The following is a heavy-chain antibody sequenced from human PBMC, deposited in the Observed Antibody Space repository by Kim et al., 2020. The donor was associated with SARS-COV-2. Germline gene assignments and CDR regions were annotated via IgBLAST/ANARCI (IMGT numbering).Heavy chain of an antibody. V-gene: IGHV3-33*01. D-gene: IGHD3-10*01. Sequence: GGSLRLSCAASGFTFSSYGMHWVRQAPGKGLAWVAVIWYDGSNKYYADSVKGRFTISRDNSKNTLYLQMNSLRAEDTAVYYCARDGPVTGSGSFNSPQDVWGQGTTVTVSS. CDR1: GFTFSSYG. CDR3: ARDGPVTGSGSFNSPQDV. CDR2: IWYDGSNK. J-gene: IGHJ6*02.